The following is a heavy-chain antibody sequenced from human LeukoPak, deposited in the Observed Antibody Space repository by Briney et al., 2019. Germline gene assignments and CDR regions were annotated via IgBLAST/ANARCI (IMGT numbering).Heavy chain of an antibody. CDR2: IYYSGRT. J-gene: IGHJ4*02. CDR3: ARGTRQWLGIGGLDY. V-gene: IGHV4-39*07. Sequence: KPSETLSLTCIVSGGSISSSRYYWGWVRQPPGKGLEWIGSIYYSGRTYYNPSLKSRVTISVDTSKNQFSLKLSSATAADTAVYYCARGTRQWLGIGGLDYWGQGTLVTVSS. D-gene: IGHD6-19*01. CDR1: GGSISSSRYY.